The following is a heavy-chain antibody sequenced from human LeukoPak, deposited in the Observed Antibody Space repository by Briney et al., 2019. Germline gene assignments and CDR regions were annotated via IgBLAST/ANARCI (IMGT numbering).Heavy chain of an antibody. CDR1: GFTVSSNY. D-gene: IGHD2-21*02. CDR3: ARDLELDCGDDCYSNVPDY. J-gene: IGHJ4*02. CDR2: IYIGGNT. Sequence: PGGSLRLSCAASGFTVSSNYMSWVRQAPGKGLEWVSVIYIGGNTHYADSVKGRFTISRDNSKNTLYLQMNSLRAEDTAVYYCARDLELDCGDDCYSNVPDYWGQGTLVTVSS. V-gene: IGHV3-66*01.